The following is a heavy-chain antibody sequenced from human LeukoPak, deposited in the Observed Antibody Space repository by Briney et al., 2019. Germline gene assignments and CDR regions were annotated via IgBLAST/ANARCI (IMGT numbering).Heavy chain of an antibody. CDR2: LYTGNRT. CDR1: GFTVSVNY. D-gene: IGHD2-21*01. V-gene: IGHV3-66*01. J-gene: IGHJ6*02. CDR3: VRDFSGDFAIRVV. Sequence: GGSLRPSCAASGFTVSVNYMGWVRQAPGKGLEWVSVLYTGNRTYYGDSVKGRFTISRDNSKNTLFLELNSLRAEDTAVYYCVRDFSGDFAIRVVWGQGTTVTVSS.